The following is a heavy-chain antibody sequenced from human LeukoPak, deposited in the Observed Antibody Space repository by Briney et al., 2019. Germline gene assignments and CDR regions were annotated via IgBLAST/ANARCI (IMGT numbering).Heavy chain of an antibody. CDR3: AREGGKDFDY. J-gene: IGHJ4*02. Sequence: PGGSLRLSCAASGFTFRTYSMNWVRQAPGKGLEWVSYISSSSTLIFYADSVKGRFTISRDNAKNSLYLQMNSLRAEDTAVYYCAREGGKDFDYWGQGTLVTVSS. D-gene: IGHD1-26*01. CDR1: GFTFRTYS. V-gene: IGHV3-48*04. CDR2: ISSSSTLI.